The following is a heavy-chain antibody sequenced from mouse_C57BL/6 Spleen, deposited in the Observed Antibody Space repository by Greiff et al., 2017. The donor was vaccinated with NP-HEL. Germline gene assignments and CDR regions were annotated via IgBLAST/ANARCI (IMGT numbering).Heavy chain of an antibody. CDR2: IHPNSGST. D-gene: IGHD2-1*01. V-gene: IGHV1-64*01. Sequence: QVQLQQPGAELVKPGASVKLSCKASGYTFTSYWMHWVKQRPGQGLEWIGMIHPNSGSTNYNEKFKSKATLTVDKSSSTAYMQLSSLTSEDSVVYYCARNYGGGFDYWGQGTTLTVSS. CDR1: GYTFTSYW. J-gene: IGHJ2*01. CDR3: ARNYGGGFDY.